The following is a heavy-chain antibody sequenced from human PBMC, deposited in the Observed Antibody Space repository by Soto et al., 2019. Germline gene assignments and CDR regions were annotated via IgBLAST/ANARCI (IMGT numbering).Heavy chain of an antibody. V-gene: IGHV3-30*18. Sequence: LRLSCAASGFTFSSYRMHWVRQAPGKGLEWVAVISYDGSNKYYADSVKGRFTISRDNSKNTLYLQMNSLRAEDTAVYYCAKDGGMVRGVIITYYYYYGMDVWGQGTTVTVSS. CDR3: AKDGGMVRGVIITYYYYYGMDV. D-gene: IGHD3-10*01. CDR1: GFTFSSYR. CDR2: ISYDGSNK. J-gene: IGHJ6*02.